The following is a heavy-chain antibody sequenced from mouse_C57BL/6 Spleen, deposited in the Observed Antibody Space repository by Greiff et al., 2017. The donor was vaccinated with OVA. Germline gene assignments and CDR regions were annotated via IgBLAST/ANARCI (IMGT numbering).Heavy chain of an antibody. CDR1: GYTFTTYP. CDR3: ARGDSNWGYAMDY. D-gene: IGHD2-5*01. V-gene: IGHV1-47*01. J-gene: IGHJ4*01. CDR2: FHPYNDDT. Sequence: VQLQESGAELVKPGASVKMSCKASGYTFTTYPIEWMKQNHGKSLEWIGNFHPYNDDTKYNEKFKGKATLTVEKSSSTVYLELSRLTSDDSAVYYCARGDSNWGYAMDYWGQGTSVTVSS.